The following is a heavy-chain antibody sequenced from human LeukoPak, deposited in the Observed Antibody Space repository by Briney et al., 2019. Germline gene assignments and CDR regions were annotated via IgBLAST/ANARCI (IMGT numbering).Heavy chain of an antibody. V-gene: IGHV3-23*01. D-gene: IGHD4-17*01. J-gene: IGHJ4*02. CDR2: ISGSGGNT. CDR3: AKGRNDYGDAALNY. Sequence: GGSLRLSCAASGFTFSTYAMSWVCQAPGKGLEWVSSISGSGGNTYYADSVKGRFTISRDNSKNTLYLQMNSLRAEDTAGYYCAKGRNDYGDAALNYWGQGTLVTVSS. CDR1: GFTFSTYA.